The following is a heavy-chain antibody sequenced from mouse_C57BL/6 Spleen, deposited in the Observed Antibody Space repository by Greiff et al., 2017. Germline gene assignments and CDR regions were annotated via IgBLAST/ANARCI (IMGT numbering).Heavy chain of an antibody. D-gene: IGHD1-1*01. CDR3: ARGGGTTVEDAMDY. J-gene: IGHJ4*01. Sequence: QVQLQQSGAELARPGASVKLSCKASGYTFTSYGISWVKQRTGQGLEWIGEIYPRSGNTYYNEKFKGKATLTADKSSSTAYMELRSLTSEDSAVYFCARGGGTTVEDAMDYWGQGTSVTVSS. CDR1: GYTFTSYG. CDR2: IYPRSGNT. V-gene: IGHV1-81*01.